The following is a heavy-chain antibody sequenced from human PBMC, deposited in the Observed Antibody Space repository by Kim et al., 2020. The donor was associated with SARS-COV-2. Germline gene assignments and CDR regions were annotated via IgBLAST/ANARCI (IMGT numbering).Heavy chain of an antibody. D-gene: IGHD3-10*01. V-gene: IGHV3-21*01. J-gene: IGHJ6*02. CDR1: GFTFSSYS. CDR2: ISSSSSYI. Sequence: GGSLRLSCAASGFTFSSYSMNWVRQAPGKGLEWVSSISSSSSYIYYADSVKGRFTISRDNAKNSLYLQMNSLRAEDTAVYYCARDLPSTYYYGGYYYYGMDVWGQGTTVTVSS. CDR3: ARDLPSTYYYGGYYYYGMDV.